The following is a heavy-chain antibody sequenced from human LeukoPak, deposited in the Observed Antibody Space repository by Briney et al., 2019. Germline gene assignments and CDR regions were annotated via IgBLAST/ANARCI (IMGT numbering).Heavy chain of an antibody. V-gene: IGHV3-33*01. CDR3: ARGNYYAMDV. CDR2: IWFHGGEI. J-gene: IGHJ6*02. Sequence: RGSPRHSPAAPRFTFRHDGMQWVPHAPRMGREWVAVIWFHGGEIHYPDSVKGRFTIYRDNSKSTLYLQMDNLRAEDTALYYCARGNYYAMDVWGQGTMVTVSS. CDR1: RFTFRHDG.